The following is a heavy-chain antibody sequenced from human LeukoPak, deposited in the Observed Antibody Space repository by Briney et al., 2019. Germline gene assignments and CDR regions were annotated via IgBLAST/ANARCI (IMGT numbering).Heavy chain of an antibody. Sequence: SETLSLTCTVSGGSISSSSYYWGWIRQPPGKGLEWIGSIYYSGSTYYNPSLKSRVTISVDTSKNQFSLKLSSVTAADTAVYYCAIQAAAAELYWGQGTLVTVSS. CDR1: GGSISSSSYY. CDR3: AIQAAAAELY. CDR2: IYYSGST. D-gene: IGHD6-13*01. J-gene: IGHJ4*02. V-gene: IGHV4-39*07.